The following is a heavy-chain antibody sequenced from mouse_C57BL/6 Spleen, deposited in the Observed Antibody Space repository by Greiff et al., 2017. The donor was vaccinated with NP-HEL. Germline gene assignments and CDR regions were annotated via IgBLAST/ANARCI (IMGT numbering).Heavy chain of an antibody. CDR2: ISYDGSN. D-gene: IGHD2-1*01. Sequence: EVQLVESGPGLVKPSQSLSLTCSVTGYSITSGYYWNWIRQFPGNKLEWMGYISYDGSNNYNPSLKNRISITRDTSKNQFFLKLNSVTTEDTATYYCARVTSLYYGNYVWYFDVWGTGTTVTVSS. J-gene: IGHJ1*03. V-gene: IGHV3-6*01. CDR3: ARVTSLYYGNYVWYFDV. CDR1: GYSITSGYY.